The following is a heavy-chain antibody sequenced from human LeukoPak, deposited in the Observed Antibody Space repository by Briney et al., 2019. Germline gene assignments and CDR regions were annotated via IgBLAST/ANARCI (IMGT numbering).Heavy chain of an antibody. J-gene: IGHJ3*02. CDR1: GGTFSSYA. CDR3: ARPPPHSSGYSTVGYI. Sequence: GASVKVSCKASGGTFSSYAISWVRQAPGQGLEWMGRIIPILGIANYAQKFQGRVTITADKSTSTAYMELSSLRSEDTAVYYCARPPPHSSGYSTVGYIWGQGTMVTVSS. CDR2: IIPILGIA. V-gene: IGHV1-69*04. D-gene: IGHD3-22*01.